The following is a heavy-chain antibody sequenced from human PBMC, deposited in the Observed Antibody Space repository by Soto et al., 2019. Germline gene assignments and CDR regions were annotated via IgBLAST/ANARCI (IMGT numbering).Heavy chain of an antibody. CDR2: IYYSGST. Sequence: QVQLQESGPGLVKPSQTLSLTCTVSGGSISSGGYYWSWIRQHPGKGLEWIGYIYYSGSTYYNPSLKSRVTISVDTSKNQFSLKLSSVTAADTAVYYCAIDRYSGYGGGPGAFDIWGQGTMVTVSS. J-gene: IGHJ3*02. CDR1: GGSISSGGYY. V-gene: IGHV4-31*03. CDR3: AIDRYSGYGGGPGAFDI. D-gene: IGHD5-12*01.